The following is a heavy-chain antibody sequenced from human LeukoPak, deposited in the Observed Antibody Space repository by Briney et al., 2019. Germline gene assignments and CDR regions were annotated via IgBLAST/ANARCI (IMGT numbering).Heavy chain of an antibody. V-gene: IGHV4-31*03. J-gene: IGHJ4*02. CDR3: ARDSGYNYGPLDS. CDR2: IYYSGST. CDR1: GGSISSGDYC. D-gene: IGHD5-18*01. Sequence: SETLSLTCTVSGGSISSGDYCWGWIRQHPGKGLEWIGFIYYSGSTYYNPSLKSRVTISVDTSKNQFSLKLSPVTAADTAVYYCARDSGYNYGPLDSWGQGTLVTVSS.